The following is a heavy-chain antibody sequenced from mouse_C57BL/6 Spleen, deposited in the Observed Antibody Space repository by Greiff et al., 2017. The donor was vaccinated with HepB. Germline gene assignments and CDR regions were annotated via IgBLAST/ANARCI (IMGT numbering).Heavy chain of an antibody. V-gene: IGHV1-82*01. D-gene: IGHD1-1*01. CDR2: IYPGDGDT. Sequence: VQLQQSGPELVKPGASVKISCKASGYAFSSSWMNWVKQRPGKGLEWIGRIYPGDGDTNYNGKFNGKATLTADKSSSTAYMQLSSLTSEDSAVYFCAEQYYGSPPFADWGQGTLVTVSA. CDR1: GYAFSSSW. J-gene: IGHJ3*01. CDR3: AEQYYGSPPFAD.